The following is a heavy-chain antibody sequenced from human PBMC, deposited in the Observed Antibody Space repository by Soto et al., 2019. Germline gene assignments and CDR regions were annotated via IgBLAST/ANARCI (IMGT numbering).Heavy chain of an antibody. CDR3: ARDQTRLSIDY. Sequence: GGSLRLSCAASGFTFSSYGMHWVRQAPGKGLEWVAVISYDGSNKYYADSVKGRFTISRDNSKNTLYLQMNSLRAEDTAVYYCARDQTRLSIDYWGQGTLVTVSS. J-gene: IGHJ4*02. CDR1: GFTFSSYG. V-gene: IGHV3-30*03. CDR2: ISYDGSNK.